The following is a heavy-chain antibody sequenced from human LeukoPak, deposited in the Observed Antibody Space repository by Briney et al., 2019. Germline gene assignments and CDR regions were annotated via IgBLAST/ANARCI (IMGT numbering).Heavy chain of an antibody. CDR3: TRSGATMLRGADV. Sequence: GGSLRLSCAASGFRFSGSALHWVRQASGKGREWVGRIRSKANSYATAYAASVNGRFTISRDDSKNTAYLQMNSLKTEDTAVYYCTRSGATMLRGADVWGKGTTVTVSS. D-gene: IGHD3-10*01. V-gene: IGHV3-73*01. CDR1: GFRFSGSA. J-gene: IGHJ6*04. CDR2: IRSKANSYAT.